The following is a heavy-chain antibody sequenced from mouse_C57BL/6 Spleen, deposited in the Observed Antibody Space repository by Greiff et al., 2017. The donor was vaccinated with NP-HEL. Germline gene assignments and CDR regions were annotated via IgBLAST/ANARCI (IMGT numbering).Heavy chain of an antibody. V-gene: IGHV1-64*01. D-gene: IGHD1-1*01. CDR2: IHPNSGST. CDR3: ASDYGSSPDY. Sequence: QVQLQQPGAELVKPGASVKLSCKASGYTFTSYWMHWVKQRPGQGLEWIGMIHPNSGSTNYNEKLKSKATLTVDKSSSTAYMQLSSLTSEDSAVYYCASDYGSSPDYWGQGTTLTVSS. J-gene: IGHJ2*01. CDR1: GYTFTSYW.